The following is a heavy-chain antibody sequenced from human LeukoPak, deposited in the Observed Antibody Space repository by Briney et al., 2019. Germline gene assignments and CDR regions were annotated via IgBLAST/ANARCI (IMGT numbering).Heavy chain of an antibody. D-gene: IGHD3-22*01. CDR1: GFNFNTYT. CDR3: ASPSEYYYDSSGYYYFDY. Sequence: GGSLRLSCAAAGFNFNTYTKIWVRQAPGKGLEWVSGISDSGGSVYYADSVKGRFTISRDNSKNTLYLQMNSLRAEDTAVYYCASPSEYYYDSSGYYYFDYWGQGTLVTVSS. CDR2: ISDSGGSV. J-gene: IGHJ4*02. V-gene: IGHV3-23*01.